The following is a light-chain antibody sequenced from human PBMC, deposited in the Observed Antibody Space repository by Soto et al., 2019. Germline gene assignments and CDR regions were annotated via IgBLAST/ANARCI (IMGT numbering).Light chain of an antibody. J-gene: IGKJ3*01. CDR1: QSISSY. CDR2: AAS. V-gene: IGKV1-39*01. Sequence: DIQMTQSPSSLSASVGDRVTITCRASQSISSYLNWYQQKPGKAPKLLIYAASSLQSGVPSRFSGSGSGTDFTVTISSLQPEDVATYYCQEYHSPPFTFGPGTKVDIK. CDR3: QEYHSPPFT.